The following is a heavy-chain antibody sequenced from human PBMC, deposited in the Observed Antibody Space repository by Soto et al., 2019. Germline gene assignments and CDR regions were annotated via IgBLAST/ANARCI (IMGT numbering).Heavy chain of an antibody. Sequence: EVQLVESGGGLIQPGGSLRLSCAASGFTVSSNYMSWVRQAPGKGLEWVSVIYSGGSTYYADSVKGRFTISRDNSKNTLYLQMNSLRAEDTAVYYCARGPDGVVDYQSYPEILDYWGQGTLVTVSS. V-gene: IGHV3-53*01. D-gene: IGHD2-15*01. CDR2: IYSGGST. J-gene: IGHJ4*02. CDR1: GFTVSSNY. CDR3: ARGPDGVVDYQSYPEILDY.